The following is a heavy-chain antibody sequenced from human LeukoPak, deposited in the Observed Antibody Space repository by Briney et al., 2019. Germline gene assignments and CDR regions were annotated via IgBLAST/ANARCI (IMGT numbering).Heavy chain of an antibody. V-gene: IGHV3-7*01. D-gene: IGHD6-19*01. J-gene: IGHJ4*02. CDR2: IKQDGSEK. Sequence: GRSLRLSCAASGFTFSSYWMSWVRQAPGKGLEWVANIKQDGSEKYYVDSVKGRFTISRDNAKNSLYLQMNSLRVDDTAMYYCARVGGGDGSGWSTTDYWGQGTLVTISS. CDR3: ARVGGGDGSGWSTTDY. CDR1: GFTFSSYW.